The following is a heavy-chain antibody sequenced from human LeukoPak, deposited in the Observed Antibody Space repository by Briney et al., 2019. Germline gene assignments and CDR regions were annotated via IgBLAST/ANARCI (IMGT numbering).Heavy chain of an antibody. CDR3: ATRPRGYSYGTNWFDP. J-gene: IGHJ5*02. D-gene: IGHD5-18*01. CDR1: GGSISSGDYY. V-gene: IGHV4-30-4*01. CDR2: IYYSGST. Sequence: SETLSLTCTVSGGSISSGDYYWSRIRQPPGKGLEWIGYIYYSGSTYYNPSLKSRVTISVDTSKNQFSLKLSSVTAADTAVYYCATRPRGYSYGTNWFDPWGQGTLVTVSS.